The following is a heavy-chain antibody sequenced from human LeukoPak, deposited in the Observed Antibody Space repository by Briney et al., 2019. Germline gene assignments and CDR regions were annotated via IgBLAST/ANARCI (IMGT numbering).Heavy chain of an antibody. V-gene: IGHV1-46*01. J-gene: IGHJ4*02. CDR1: GYTFTSYY. D-gene: IGHD6-13*01. CDR3: ARDCLIAAAGSYFDY. CDR2: INLSGGST. Sequence: ASVKVSCKASGYTFTSYYMHWVRQAPGQGLEWMGIINLSGGSTSYAQKFQGRVTMTRDTSTSTVYMELSSLRSEDTAVYYCARDCLIAAAGSYFDYWGQGTLVTVSS.